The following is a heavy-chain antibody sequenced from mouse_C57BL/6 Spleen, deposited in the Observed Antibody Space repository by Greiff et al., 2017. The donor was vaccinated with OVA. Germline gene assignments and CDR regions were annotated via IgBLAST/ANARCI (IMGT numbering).Heavy chain of an antibody. CDR1: GFTFTDYY. CDR3: ARYISRLREGYYFDY. Sequence: EVMLVESGGGLVQPGGSLSLSCAASGFTFTDYYMSWVRQPPGKALEWLGFIRNKANGYTTEYSASVKGRFTISRDNSQSILYLQMNALRAEDSATYYCARYISRLREGYYFDYWGQGTTLTVSS. J-gene: IGHJ2*01. D-gene: IGHD3-2*02. CDR2: IRNKANGYTT. V-gene: IGHV7-3*01.